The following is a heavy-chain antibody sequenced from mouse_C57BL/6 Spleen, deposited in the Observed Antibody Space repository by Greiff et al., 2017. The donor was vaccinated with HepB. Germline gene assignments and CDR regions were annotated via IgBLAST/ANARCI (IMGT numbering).Heavy chain of an antibody. V-gene: IGHV1-50*01. J-gene: IGHJ2*01. CDR2: IDPSDSYT. Sequence: VQLQQPGAELVKPGASVKLSCKASGYTFTSYWMQWVKQRPGQGLEWIGEIDPSDSYTNYNQKFKGKATLTVDTSSSTAYMQLSSLTSEDSAVYYCARWITTVVENFDYWGQGTTLTVSS. CDR3: ARWITTVVENFDY. D-gene: IGHD1-1*01. CDR1: GYTFTSYW.